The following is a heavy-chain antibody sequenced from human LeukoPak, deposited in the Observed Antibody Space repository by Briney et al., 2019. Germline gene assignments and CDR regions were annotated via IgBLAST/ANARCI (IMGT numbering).Heavy chain of an antibody. D-gene: IGHD2-15*01. J-gene: IGHJ4*02. CDR1: GLTFTNAW. CDR2: IKSKTDGGTT. V-gene: IGHV3-15*01. CDR3: TTSLTSGAYIDY. Sequence: GGSLRLSCAASGLTFTNAWMTWVRQAPGKGLEWVGRIKSKTDGGTTDYAAPVKGRFTISRDDSKNTLYLQMNSLKIEDTAVYYCTTSLTSGAYIDYWGQGTLVTVSS.